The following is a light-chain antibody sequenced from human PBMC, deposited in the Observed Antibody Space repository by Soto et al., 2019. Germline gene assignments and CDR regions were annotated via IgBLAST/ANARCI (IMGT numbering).Light chain of an antibody. CDR1: ETVATN. J-gene: IGKJ1*01. V-gene: IGKV3-15*01. CDR2: GAS. CDR3: QQYIEWPPMT. Sequence: EVVMTQSPATLSASPGERATLSCWASETVATNLAWYQQKPGQAPRLLISGASTRAAGISDRFRGSGSGTEFTLTISSLRYEDSGIYYCQQYIEWPPMTFGQGTKVEI.